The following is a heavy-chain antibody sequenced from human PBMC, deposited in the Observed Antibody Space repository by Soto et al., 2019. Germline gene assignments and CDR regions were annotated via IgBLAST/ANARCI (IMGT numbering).Heavy chain of an antibody. J-gene: IGHJ4*02. V-gene: IGHV3-21*06. Sequence: GGSLRLSCAASGFIFTRYRMNWVRQAPGKGLEWVSSISSTTNYIYYGDSMKGRFTISRDNAKNSLYLEMNSLRAEDTAVYYCARESEDLTSNFDYWGQGTLVTVSS. CDR1: GFIFTRYR. CDR2: ISSTTNYI. CDR3: ARESEDLTSNFDY.